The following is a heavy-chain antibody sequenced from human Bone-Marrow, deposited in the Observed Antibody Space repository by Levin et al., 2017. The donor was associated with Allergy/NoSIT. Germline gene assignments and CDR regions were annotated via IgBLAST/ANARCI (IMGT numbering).Heavy chain of an antibody. V-gene: IGHV4-59*12. CDR2: IYYSGTT. CDR3: AREVTSPGYLDL. D-gene: IGHD2-21*02. Sequence: SETLSLTCTVSGASISNYYWSWIRQPPGKGLEWIGYIYYSGTTNYNPSLKSRVTISLDTSKNQFSLRLTSVTAADTAVYYCAREVTSPGYLDLWGRGTLVTVSS. CDR1: GASISNYY. J-gene: IGHJ2*01.